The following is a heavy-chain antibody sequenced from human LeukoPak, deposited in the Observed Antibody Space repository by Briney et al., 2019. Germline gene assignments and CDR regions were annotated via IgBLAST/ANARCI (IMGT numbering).Heavy chain of an antibody. Sequence: ASVKASCKASGYTFTSYDINWVRQATGQGLEWMGWMNPNSGNTGYAQKFQGRVTMTRNTSISTAYMELSSLRSGDTAVYYCARTMYYYDSGSYQTLFGYWGQGTLVTVSS. CDR2: MNPNSGNT. D-gene: IGHD3-10*01. J-gene: IGHJ4*02. CDR3: ARTMYYYDSGSYQTLFGY. CDR1: GYTFTSYD. V-gene: IGHV1-8*01.